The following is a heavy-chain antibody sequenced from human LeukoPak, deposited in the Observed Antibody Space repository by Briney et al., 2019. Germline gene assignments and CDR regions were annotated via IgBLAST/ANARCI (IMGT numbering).Heavy chain of an antibody. Sequence: GGSLRLSCAVSGFTLSSYDMHWVRQATGKGLEWVSAIGTGGDTSYTGSVRGRFTISRENAKNSLNLQMNSLTAGDTAVYYCARERVHGDSFGWYFDLWGRGTLVTVS. D-gene: IGHD4-17*01. J-gene: IGHJ2*01. CDR1: GFTLSSYD. V-gene: IGHV3-13*01. CDR3: ARERVHGDSFGWYFDL. CDR2: IGTGGDT.